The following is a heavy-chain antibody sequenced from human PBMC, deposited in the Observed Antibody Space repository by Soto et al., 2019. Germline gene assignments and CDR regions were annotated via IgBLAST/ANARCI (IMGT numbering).Heavy chain of an antibody. Sequence: EAQLVESGGGLVKPGGALRLSCAASGFTFSNAWMNWVRQVPGKGLDWVGRIKSKTDGGTTDYAAPVNGRFTISRDESNNTLYLQMNSLKTEDTAVYYCTTTSRSGWSSWGQVALVTVSS. V-gene: IGHV3-15*07. J-gene: IGHJ4*02. D-gene: IGHD6-19*01. CDR3: TTTSRSGWSS. CDR2: IKSKTDGGTT. CDR1: GFTFSNAW.